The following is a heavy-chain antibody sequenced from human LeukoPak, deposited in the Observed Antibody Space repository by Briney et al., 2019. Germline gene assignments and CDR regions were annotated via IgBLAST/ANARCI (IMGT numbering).Heavy chain of an antibody. D-gene: IGHD1-1*01. CDR3: ARVAVSPTARFDP. V-gene: IGHV4-4*07. J-gene: IGHJ5*02. Sequence: SETLSLTCTVSGGSISSYYWSWIRQPAGKGLEWIGRIYTSGSTNYNPSLKSRVTMSVDTSKNHFSLRLTSVTAADTAVYYCARVAVSPTARFDPWGQGTLVTVSS. CDR2: IYTSGST. CDR1: GGSISSYY.